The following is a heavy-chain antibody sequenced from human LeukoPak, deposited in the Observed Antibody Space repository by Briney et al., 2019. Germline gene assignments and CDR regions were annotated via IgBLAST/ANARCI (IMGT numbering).Heavy chain of an antibody. V-gene: IGHV3-30*02. D-gene: IGHD6-25*01. CDR3: AERDAAGLDY. Sequence: GGSLRLSCGASGSTFSDYGMHWVRQGPGKGLEWVALLVYDGSHEHYADSVRGRFTISRDSAKNTVYLQMNSLRPDDTAVYYCAERDAAGLDYWGQGTLVTVSS. CDR2: LVYDGSHE. J-gene: IGHJ4*02. CDR1: GSTFSDYG.